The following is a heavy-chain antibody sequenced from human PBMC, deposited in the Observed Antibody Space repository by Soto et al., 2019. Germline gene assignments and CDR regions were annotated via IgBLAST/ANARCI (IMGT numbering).Heavy chain of an antibody. CDR3: ASSVISGYSGYDGAFDI. CDR2: INPNSGGT. V-gene: IGHV1-2*04. J-gene: IGHJ3*02. D-gene: IGHD5-12*01. CDR1: GYGITVYY. Sequence: ASVKVSCTSSGYGITVYYIRWVRQAKGQGLEWMGWINPNSGGTNYAQKFQGWVTMTRDTSISTAYMELNRLRSDDTAVYYCASSVISGYSGYDGAFDIWGQGTMVTGSS.